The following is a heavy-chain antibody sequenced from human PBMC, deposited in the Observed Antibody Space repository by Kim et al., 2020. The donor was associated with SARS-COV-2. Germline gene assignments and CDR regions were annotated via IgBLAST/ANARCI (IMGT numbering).Heavy chain of an antibody. V-gene: IGHV3-7*03. CDR1: GFTFSSYW. D-gene: IGHD5-12*01. CDR2: IKQDGSEK. CDR3: ARDSFSGGYDNVYYYYYGMDV. J-gene: IGHJ6*02. Sequence: GGSLRLSCAASGFTFSSYWMSWVRQAPGKGLEWVANIKQDGSEKYYVDSVKGRFTISRDNAKNSLYLQMNSLRAEDTAVYYCARDSFSGGYDNVYYYYYGMDVWGQGTTVTVSS.